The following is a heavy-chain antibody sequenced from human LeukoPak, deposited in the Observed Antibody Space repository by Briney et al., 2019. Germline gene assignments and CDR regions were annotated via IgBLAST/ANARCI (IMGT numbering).Heavy chain of an antibody. Sequence: PGGSLRLSCAASGFTFSRYAMHWVRQAPGKGLEWVALISYDGSSQNYADSVKGRFAISRDNPKNTLYLQMNSLRAEDTAVYYCARANRPFHSSGWYKDNRGQGTLVTVSS. CDR2: ISYDGSSQ. CDR1: GFTFSRYA. V-gene: IGHV3-30*09. CDR3: ARANRPFHSSGWYKDN. D-gene: IGHD6-19*01. J-gene: IGHJ4*02.